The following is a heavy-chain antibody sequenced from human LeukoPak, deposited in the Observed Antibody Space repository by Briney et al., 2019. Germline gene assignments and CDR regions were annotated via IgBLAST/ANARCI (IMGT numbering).Heavy chain of an antibody. Sequence: GGSLRLSCAASGFTFSSYGMHWVRQAPGKGLEWVANIKQDGSEKYYVDSVKGRFTISRENAMNSLYLQMNSLRAEDTAVYFCARGAYDSSGQFDFWGQGTLVTVSS. D-gene: IGHD3-22*01. J-gene: IGHJ4*02. CDR3: ARGAYDSSGQFDF. CDR2: IKQDGSEK. CDR1: GFTFSSYG. V-gene: IGHV3-7*01.